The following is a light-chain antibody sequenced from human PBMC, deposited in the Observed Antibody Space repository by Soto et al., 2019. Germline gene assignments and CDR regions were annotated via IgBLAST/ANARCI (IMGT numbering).Light chain of an antibody. J-gene: IGLJ1*01. CDR2: DVT. CDR3: CSYTSSNTYV. Sequence: QSALTQPASVSGSLGQSITISCTGTSSDVGGFDYVSWYQHQPGKAPKLIIYDVTSRPSGVSSHFSGSKSGNTASLTISVLLAEDEADYHCCSYTSSNTYVFGTGTKVTVL. V-gene: IGLV2-14*03. CDR1: SSDVGGFDY.